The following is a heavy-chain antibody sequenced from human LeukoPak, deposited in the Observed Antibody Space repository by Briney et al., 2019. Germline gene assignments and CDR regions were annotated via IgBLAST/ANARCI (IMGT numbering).Heavy chain of an antibody. J-gene: IGHJ5*02. V-gene: IGHV4-59*08. CDR3: ARRATYWFDP. Sequence: SETLSLTCTVSGGSISSYYWSWIRQPPGKGLKWIGHIYYSGSGSTNYNPSLRSRVTISIDSSKTQFSLILSSVTAADTAVYYCARRATYWFDPWGQGTLVTVSS. CDR1: GGSISSYY. CDR2: IYYSGSGST.